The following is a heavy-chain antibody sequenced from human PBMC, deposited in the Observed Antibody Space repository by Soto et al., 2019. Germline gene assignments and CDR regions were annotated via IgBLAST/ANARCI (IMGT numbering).Heavy chain of an antibody. CDR1: GGSISSGGYY. Sequence: QVQLQESGPGLVKPSQTLSLTCTVSGGSISSGGYYWSWIRQHPGKGLEWIGYIYYSGSTYYNPSPKRRVTISVDTSKNQFSLKLSSVTAADTAVYYCAGAPFGVVTAMFDYWGQGTLVTVSS. V-gene: IGHV4-31*03. D-gene: IGHD2-21*02. CDR2: IYYSGST. CDR3: AGAPFGVVTAMFDY. J-gene: IGHJ4*02.